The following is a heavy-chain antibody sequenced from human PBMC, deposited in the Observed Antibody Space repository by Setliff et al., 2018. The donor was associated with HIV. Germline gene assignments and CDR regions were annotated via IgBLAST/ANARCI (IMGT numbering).Heavy chain of an antibody. CDR3: ARVPPLKAFGGVISLYYFDY. V-gene: IGHV4-31*03. J-gene: IGHJ4*02. CDR2: IYYSGST. D-gene: IGHD3-16*02. Sequence: LSLTCTVSGGSISSGGYYWSWIRQHPGKGLEWIGYIYYSGSTYYNPSLKSRVTISVDTSKNQFSLKLSSVTAADTAVYYCARVPPLKAFGGVISLYYFDYWGQGTLVTVSS. CDR1: GGSISSGGYY.